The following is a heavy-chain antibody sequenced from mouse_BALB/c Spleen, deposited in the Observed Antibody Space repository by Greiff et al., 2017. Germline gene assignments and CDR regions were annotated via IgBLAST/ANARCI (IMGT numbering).Heavy chain of an antibody. V-gene: IGHV5-6-5*01. J-gene: IGHJ4*01. CDR2: ISSGGST. CDR1: GFTFSSYA. Sequence: EVQGVESGGGLVKPGGSLKLSCAASGFTFSSYAMSWVRQTPEKRLEWVASISSGGSTYYPDSVKGRFTISRDNARNILYLQMSSLRSEDTAMYYCARGGKVRPMDYWGQGTSVTVSS. CDR3: ARGGKVRPMDY. D-gene: IGHD2-14*01.